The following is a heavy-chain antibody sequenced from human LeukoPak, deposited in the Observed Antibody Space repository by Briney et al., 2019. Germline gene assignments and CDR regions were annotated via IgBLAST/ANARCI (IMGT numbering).Heavy chain of an antibody. CDR3: ARGGGDILTGFVPGTAFDY. CDR1: GGTFSSYA. CDR2: IIPIFGTA. V-gene: IGHV1-69*01. Sequence: SVKVSCKASGGTFSSYAISWVRQAPGQGLEGMGGIIPIFGTANYAQKFQGRVTITADESTSTAYMELSSLRSEDTAVYYCARGGGDILTGFVPGTAFDYWGQGTLVTVSS. J-gene: IGHJ4*02. D-gene: IGHD3-9*01.